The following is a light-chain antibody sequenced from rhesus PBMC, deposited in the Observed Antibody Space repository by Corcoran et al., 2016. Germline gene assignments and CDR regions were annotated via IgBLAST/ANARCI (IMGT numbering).Light chain of an antibody. V-gene: IGKV1-33*02. Sequence: DIQMTQSPSSLSASVGDTVTITCQASQGISNILAWYQQKPGKVPNLLLYAASTLQSGVPSRFSGSGYGTDFTLTISSLQPEDFATYYCQHGYGILFTFGPGTKLDIK. J-gene: IGKJ3*01. CDR2: AAS. CDR3: QHGYGILFT. CDR1: QGISNI.